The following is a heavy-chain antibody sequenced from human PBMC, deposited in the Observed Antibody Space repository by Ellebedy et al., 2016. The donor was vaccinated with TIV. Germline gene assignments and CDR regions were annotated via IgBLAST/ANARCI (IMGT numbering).Heavy chain of an antibody. V-gene: IGHV4-39*01. J-gene: IGHJ6*02. CDR3: ARGGAAGTSDYYYGMDV. D-gene: IGHD6-13*01. Sequence: MPSETLSLTCTVSGGSISITSYYWGWIRQPPGKGLEWIGSLYYSGSAYYNPSLKSRVTISVDRSKNQFSLNVTSVTAADTAVYYWARGGAAGTSDYYYGMDVWGQGTTVTVSS. CDR1: GGSISITSYY. CDR2: LYYSGSA.